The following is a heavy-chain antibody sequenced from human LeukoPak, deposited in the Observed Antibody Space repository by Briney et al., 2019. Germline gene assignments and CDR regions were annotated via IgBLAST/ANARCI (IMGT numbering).Heavy chain of an antibody. Sequence: PGGSLRLSCAASAFTFSSYEMNWVRQAPGRGLEWVSYISGSGVTMYYADSVKGRFTISRDDAKNSLYLQMNSLRAEDTAVYYCAREDIRLDYFDYWGQGTLVTVSS. CDR3: AREDIRLDYFDY. V-gene: IGHV3-48*03. CDR1: AFTFSSYE. J-gene: IGHJ4*02. CDR2: ISGSGVTM. D-gene: IGHD6-19*01.